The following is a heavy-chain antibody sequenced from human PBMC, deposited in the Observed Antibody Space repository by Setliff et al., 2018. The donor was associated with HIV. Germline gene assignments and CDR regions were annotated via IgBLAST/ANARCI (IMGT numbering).Heavy chain of an antibody. Sequence: GGSLRLSCAASGFSVSSNDMTWVRQAPGKGLEWVSLIYSGGSTHYAESVKGRFTISRDNSKSTLYLQMNSLRPEDRAVYYCATTHHYARSGYYGWGQGTLVTVSS. CDR3: ATTHHYARSGYYG. CDR2: IYSGGST. J-gene: IGHJ4*02. CDR1: GFSVSSND. V-gene: IGHV3-66*02. D-gene: IGHD3-22*01.